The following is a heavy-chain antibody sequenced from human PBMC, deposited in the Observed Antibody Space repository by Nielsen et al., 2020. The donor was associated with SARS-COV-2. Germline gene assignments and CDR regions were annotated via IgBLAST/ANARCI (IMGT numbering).Heavy chain of an antibody. Sequence: SQTLSLTRVISGDSVSSSSVAWNWTRQSPSRGLEWLGRIYYRSKWFYEYATFVRSRITIDPDTSKNHFSLHLNSVTSEDTAMYYCTRDPGYYHGMDVWGQGTTVTVSS. CDR1: GDSVSSSSVA. V-gene: IGHV6-1*01. CDR2: IYYRSKWFY. J-gene: IGHJ6*02. CDR3: TRDPGYYHGMDV.